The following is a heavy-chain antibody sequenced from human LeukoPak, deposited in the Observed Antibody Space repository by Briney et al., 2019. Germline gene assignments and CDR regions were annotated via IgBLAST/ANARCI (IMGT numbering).Heavy chain of an antibody. CDR2: ISGSGGST. CDR3: ARGRTQVVITDY. Sequence: GGSLRLSCAASGFTFSSYGMSWVRQAPGKGLEWVSAISGSGGSTYYADSVKGRFTISRDNSKNTLYLQMNSLRAEDTAVYYCARGRTQVVITDYWGQGTLVTVSS. D-gene: IGHD3-22*01. J-gene: IGHJ4*02. CDR1: GFTFSSYG. V-gene: IGHV3-23*01.